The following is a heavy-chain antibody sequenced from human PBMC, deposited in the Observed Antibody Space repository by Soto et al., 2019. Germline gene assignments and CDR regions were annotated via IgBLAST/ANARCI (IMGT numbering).Heavy chain of an antibody. V-gene: IGHV4-59*01. D-gene: IGHD2-21*02. J-gene: IGHJ6*02. CDR1: GVSIIGYY. Sequence: SETLSHTCTVSGVSIIGYYWSWIRQPPGKGLEWIGYMYNTGSTVYNPSFKSRVTISVDTSKNQFSLKLNSVTAADTAVYYCARDLWGYCGTDCYPLDVWGQGTTVTVSS. CDR3: ARDLWGYCGTDCYPLDV. CDR2: MYNTGST.